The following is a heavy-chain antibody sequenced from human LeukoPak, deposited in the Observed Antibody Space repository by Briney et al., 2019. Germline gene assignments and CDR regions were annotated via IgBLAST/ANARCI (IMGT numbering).Heavy chain of an antibody. V-gene: IGHV3-53*01. D-gene: IGHD5-24*01. CDR1: GFTVSSNY. J-gene: IGHJ4*02. CDR2: IYSGGST. Sequence: GGSLRLSCAASGFTVSSNYMSWVRQAPGKGLEWVSVIYSGGSTYYADSVKGRFTISRDNSKNTLYLQMNSLRAEDTAVYYCACGRDGYNLVAESFDYWGQGTLVTVSS. CDR3: ACGRDGYNLVAESFDY.